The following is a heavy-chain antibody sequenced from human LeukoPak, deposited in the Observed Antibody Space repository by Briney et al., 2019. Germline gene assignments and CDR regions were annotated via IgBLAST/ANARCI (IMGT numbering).Heavy chain of an antibody. V-gene: IGHV4-59*01. CDR3: ARDQNRAFDI. D-gene: IGHD1-14*01. J-gene: IGHJ3*02. CDR1: GVSISSYY. CDR2: IYYSGST. Sequence: SETLSLTCTVSGVSISSYYWSWIRQPPGKGLEWIEYIYYSGSTNYNPSLKSRVTISVDTSKNQFSLKLTSVTAADTAVYYCARDQNRAFDIWGQGTMVTVSS.